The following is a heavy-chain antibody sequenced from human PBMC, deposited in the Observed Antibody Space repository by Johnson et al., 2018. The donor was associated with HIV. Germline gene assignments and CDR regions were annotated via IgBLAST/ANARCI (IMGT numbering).Heavy chain of an antibody. J-gene: IGHJ3*02. CDR3: ARDFSVRAFDI. CDR1: GFTFSSYG. V-gene: IGHV3-33*08. D-gene: IGHD3-10*01. Sequence: QVQLVESGGGVVQPGRSLRLSCAASGFTFSSYGMHWVRQAPGKGLEWVAFIRYDGSNKYYADSVKGRFTISRDNSKNTLYLQMNSLRAEDTAVYYCARDFSVRAFDIWGQGTMVTVSS. CDR2: IRYDGSNK.